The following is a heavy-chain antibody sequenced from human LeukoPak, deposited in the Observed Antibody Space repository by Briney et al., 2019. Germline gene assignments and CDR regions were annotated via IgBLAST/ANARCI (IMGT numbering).Heavy chain of an antibody. D-gene: IGHD5-18*01. V-gene: IGHV1-2*06. CDR2: IKPNSGGT. Sequence: ASVKVSCKASGYTFTGYYMHWVQQAPGQGLEWMGRIKPNSGGTDYAQKFQDRVTMTRDTSISTAYMEVSWLRSDDTAVYYCARDVDTAMVPHAFDIWGQGTMVTVSS. CDR1: GYTFTGYY. J-gene: IGHJ3*02. CDR3: ARDVDTAMVPHAFDI.